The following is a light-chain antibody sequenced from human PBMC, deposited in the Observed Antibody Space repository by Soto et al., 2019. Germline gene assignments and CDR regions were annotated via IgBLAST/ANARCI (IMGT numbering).Light chain of an antibody. CDR2: DAS. Sequence: DIQMTQSPPTLSASVGDRVTITCRASQSISGWLAWYQQKPGKAPKLLIYDASNLEGGVPSRFSGTGSGTEFTLTISSLQPEDFATYYCQQYKTFSGTFGPGTKVDIK. V-gene: IGKV1-5*01. J-gene: IGKJ1*01. CDR3: QQYKTFSGT. CDR1: QSISGW.